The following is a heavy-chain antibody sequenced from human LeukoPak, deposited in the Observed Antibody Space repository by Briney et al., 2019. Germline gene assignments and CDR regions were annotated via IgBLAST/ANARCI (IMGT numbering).Heavy chain of an antibody. D-gene: IGHD3-9*01. CDR1: GGSISSYY. J-gene: IGHJ3*02. CDR3: ARHSYYDILTGYSRGAFDI. V-gene: IGHV4-59*08. CDR2: IYYSGST. Sequence: SETLSLTCTVSGGSISSYYWSWIRQPPGKGLEWIGYIYYSGSTNYNPSLKSRVTISVDTSKNQFSLKLSSVTAADTAVYYCARHSYYDILTGYSRGAFDIWGQGTMVTVSS.